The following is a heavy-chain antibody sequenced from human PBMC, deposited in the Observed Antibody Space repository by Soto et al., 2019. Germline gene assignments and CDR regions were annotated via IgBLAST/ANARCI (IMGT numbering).Heavy chain of an antibody. Sequence: EVQLVESGGGLVQPGGSLRLPCAASGFTFSTYWMTWVRQPPGKGLEWVASINQDGSERYYVDCVRGRFTISRDNAKNSLYRQMNSLRAEQTSVYYCVCGGNFFVYWGQGTLVTVSP. CDR1: GFTFSTYW. J-gene: IGHJ4*02. D-gene: IGHD3-16*01. CDR3: VCGGNFFVY. V-gene: IGHV3-7*01. CDR2: INQDGSER.